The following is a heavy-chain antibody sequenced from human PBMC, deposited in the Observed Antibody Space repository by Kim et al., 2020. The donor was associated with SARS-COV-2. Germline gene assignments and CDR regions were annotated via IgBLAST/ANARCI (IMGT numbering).Heavy chain of an antibody. CDR1: GFTFSSYG. CDR2: IWYDGSNK. Sequence: GGSLRLSCAASGFTFSSYGMHWVRQAPGKGLEWVAVIWYDGSNKYYADSVKGRFTISRDNSKNTLYLQMNSLRAEDTAVYYCARESGDDSRETDYWGQGTLVTVSS. CDR3: ARESGDDSRETDY. V-gene: IGHV3-33*01. J-gene: IGHJ4*02. D-gene: IGHD3-22*01.